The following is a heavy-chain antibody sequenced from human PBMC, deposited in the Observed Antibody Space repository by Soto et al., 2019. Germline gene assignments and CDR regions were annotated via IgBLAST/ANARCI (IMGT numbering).Heavy chain of an antibody. CDR1: GYTFTSYG. Sequence: ASVKVSCKASGYTFTSYGISWVRQAPGQGLEWMGWISAYNGNTNYAQKFQGRVTMTTDTSTSTAYMELRSLRSEDTAVYYCATTNSSSWGVNWFDPWGQGTLVTVSS. J-gene: IGHJ5*02. CDR3: ATTNSSSWGVNWFDP. V-gene: IGHV1-18*01. CDR2: ISAYNGNT. D-gene: IGHD6-13*01.